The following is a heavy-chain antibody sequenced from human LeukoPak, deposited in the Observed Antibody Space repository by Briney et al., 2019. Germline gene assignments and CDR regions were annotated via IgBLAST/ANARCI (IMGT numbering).Heavy chain of an antibody. D-gene: IGHD3-10*01. CDR3: ARDCYYGSGSLTCIDY. Sequence: PGGSLRLSCAASGFTFDDYGMSWVRQAPGKGLEWVSGINWNGGSTGYADSVKGRFTISRDNAKNSLYLQMNSLRAEDTALYYCARDCYYGSGSLTCIDYWGQGTLVTVSS. CDR2: INWNGGST. V-gene: IGHV3-20*04. J-gene: IGHJ4*02. CDR1: GFTFDDYG.